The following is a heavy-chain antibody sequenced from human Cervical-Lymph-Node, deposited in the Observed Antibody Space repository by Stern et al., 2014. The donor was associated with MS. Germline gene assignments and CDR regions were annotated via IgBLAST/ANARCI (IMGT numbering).Heavy chain of an antibody. Sequence: QVQLQESGPGLVKPSETLSLTCTVSGGSISSYYWSWIRQPPGKGLEWIGDIYYSGSTNYNPSLKSRVTISVDTSKNQFSLKLSSVTAADTAVYYCARLRTYYYDSSGYYSHYYYGMDVWGQGTTVTVSS. CDR1: GGSISSYY. CDR2: IYYSGST. CDR3: ARLRTYYYDSSGYYSHYYYGMDV. J-gene: IGHJ6*02. D-gene: IGHD3-22*01. V-gene: IGHV4-59*01.